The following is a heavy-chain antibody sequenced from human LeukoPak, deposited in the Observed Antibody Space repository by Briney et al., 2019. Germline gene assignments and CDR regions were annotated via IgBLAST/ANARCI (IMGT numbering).Heavy chain of an antibody. V-gene: IGHV1-2*02. J-gene: IGHJ6*03. D-gene: IGHD2-2*01. CDR1: GYIFSDYY. CDR2: INPNSGGT. Sequence: ASVKVSCKASGYIFSDYYMHWVRQAPGQGLEWMGWINPNSGGTNYAQKFQGRVTMTRDTSISTAYMELSRLRSDDTAVYYCARGDIVVAPAVQDYYYYMDVWGKGTTVTVSS. CDR3: ARGDIVVAPAVQDYYYYMDV.